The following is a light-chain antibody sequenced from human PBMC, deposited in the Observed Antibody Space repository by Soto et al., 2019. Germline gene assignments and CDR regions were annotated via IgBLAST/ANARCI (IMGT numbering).Light chain of an antibody. Sequence: EIVLTQSPGTLSLSPGERATLSCRASQSVSSSYLAWYQQKPGQAPRLLIYGASSRATGIPDRFSGSGSGTDFPLTISRLEPEDFAVYYCQQYASSPLAFGGGTKVDIK. CDR2: GAS. V-gene: IGKV3-20*01. J-gene: IGKJ4*01. CDR1: QSVSSSY. CDR3: QQYASSPLA.